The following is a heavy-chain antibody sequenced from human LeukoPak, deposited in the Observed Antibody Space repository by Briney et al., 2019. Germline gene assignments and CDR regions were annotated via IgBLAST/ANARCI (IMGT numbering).Heavy chain of an antibody. D-gene: IGHD4-17*01. V-gene: IGHV3-64*01. Sequence: PGGSLRLSCAASGFTFSSYDMHWVRQAPGQGLEYVSANSSKGGSTYYANSVKGRFTLYRVNSKNTLYLQMGSLRGEDMAVYYCARRGSNYGDSMDYWGQGTLVTVSS. CDR1: GFTFSSYD. CDR3: ARRGSNYGDSMDY. J-gene: IGHJ4*02. CDR2: NSSKGGST.